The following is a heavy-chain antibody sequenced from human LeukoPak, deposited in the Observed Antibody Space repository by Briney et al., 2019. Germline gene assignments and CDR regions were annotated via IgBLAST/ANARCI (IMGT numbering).Heavy chain of an antibody. CDR2: ISSSSSTI. CDR3: ARVQSRLAGYSSSWDFDY. V-gene: IGHV3-48*01. D-gene: IGHD6-13*01. CDR1: GFTFSSYS. J-gene: IGHJ4*02. Sequence: PRGCLRLSCAASGFTFSSYSMNWVCQAPGEGVEWVSYISSSSSTIYYADSVKGRFTISRDNAKNSLYLQMNSLRAEDTAVYYCARVQSRLAGYSSSWDFDYWGQGTLVTVSS.